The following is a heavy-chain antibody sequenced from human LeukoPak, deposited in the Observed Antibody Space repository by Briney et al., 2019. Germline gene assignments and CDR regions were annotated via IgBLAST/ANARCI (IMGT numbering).Heavy chain of an antibody. CDR1: GFTFDDYA. Sequence: GGSLRLSCAASGFTFDDYAMHWVRQAPGKGLEWVSGISWNSGSIGYADSVKGRFTISRDNAKNSLYLQMNSLRAEDTALYYCAKDIRDGDYVGDFDYWGQGTLVTVSS. CDR3: AKDIRDGDYVGDFDY. V-gene: IGHV3-9*01. CDR2: ISWNSGSI. J-gene: IGHJ4*02. D-gene: IGHD4-17*01.